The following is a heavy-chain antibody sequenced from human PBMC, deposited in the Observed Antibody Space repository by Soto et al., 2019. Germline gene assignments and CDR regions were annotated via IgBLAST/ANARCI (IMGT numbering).Heavy chain of an antibody. CDR3: AKGRGGSGSLTPRVDF. J-gene: IGHJ4*02. D-gene: IGHD3-10*01. CDR2: ISGGGDTT. CDR1: GFTFNNYA. Sequence: EVQLLESGGGLVQPGGSLRLSCAASGFTFNNYAMTWVRQAPGKGLEWVSAISGGGDTTSYADSVKGRFTVSRDGSKNTLYRQMGSLRAEDTALYYCAKGRGGSGSLTPRVDFWGQGTLVTVSS. V-gene: IGHV3-23*01.